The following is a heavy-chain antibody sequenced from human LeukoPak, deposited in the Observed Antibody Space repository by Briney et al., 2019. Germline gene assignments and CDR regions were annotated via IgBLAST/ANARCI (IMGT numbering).Heavy chain of an antibody. D-gene: IGHD1-1*01. CDR2: IYPGDSDT. CDR3: ARERYNWNDVPYYYYMDV. Sequence: GESLKISCKGSGYSFTSYWIGWVRQMPGKGLEWMGIIYPGDSDTRYSPSFQGQVTISADKSISTAYLQWSSLKASYTAMYYCARERYNWNDVPYYYYMDVWGKGTTVTVSS. CDR1: GYSFTSYW. J-gene: IGHJ6*03. V-gene: IGHV5-51*01.